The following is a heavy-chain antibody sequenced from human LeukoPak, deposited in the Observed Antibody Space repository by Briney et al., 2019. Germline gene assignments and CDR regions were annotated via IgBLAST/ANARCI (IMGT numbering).Heavy chain of an antibody. V-gene: IGHV5-51*01. CDR2: IYPSDSDT. CDR3: ARQISMVRGVIDFQH. D-gene: IGHD3-10*01. Sequence: GESLKISCKGSGYSFTSYWIGWVRQMPGKGLEWMGIIYPSDSDTRYNPSFQGQVTISADKSISTAYLQWSSLKASDTAMYYCARQISMVRGVIDFQHWGQGTLVTVSS. CDR1: GYSFTSYW. J-gene: IGHJ1*01.